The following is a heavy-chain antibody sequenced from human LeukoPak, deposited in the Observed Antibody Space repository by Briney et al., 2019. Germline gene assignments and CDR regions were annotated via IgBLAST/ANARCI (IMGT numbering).Heavy chain of an antibody. J-gene: IGHJ6*03. Sequence: SVKVSCKASGYTFTSYAISWVRQAPGQGLEWMGRIIPIFGTANYAQRFQGRVTITTDESTSTAYMELSSLRSEDTAVYYCARAIAYCGGDCYSRRDYYYYYMDVWGKGTTVTVSS. CDR2: IIPIFGTA. CDR1: GYTFTSYA. V-gene: IGHV1-69*05. D-gene: IGHD2-21*02. CDR3: ARAIAYCGGDCYSRRDYYYYYMDV.